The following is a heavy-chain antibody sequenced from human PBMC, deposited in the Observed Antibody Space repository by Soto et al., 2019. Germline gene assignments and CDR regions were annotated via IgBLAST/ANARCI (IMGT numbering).Heavy chain of an antibody. CDR2: IIPILGIA. V-gene: IGHV1-69*02. Sequence: QVQLVQSGAEVKKPGSSVKVSCKASGGAFSSYTISWVRQAPGQGLEWMGRIIPILGIANYAQKFQGRVTITADKSXXTXYMXLSSLRSEDTAVYYCASFSEDSGSYKTYYYYGMDVWGQGTTVTVSS. D-gene: IGHD1-26*01. CDR3: ASFSEDSGSYKTYYYYGMDV. J-gene: IGHJ6*02. CDR1: GGAFSSYT.